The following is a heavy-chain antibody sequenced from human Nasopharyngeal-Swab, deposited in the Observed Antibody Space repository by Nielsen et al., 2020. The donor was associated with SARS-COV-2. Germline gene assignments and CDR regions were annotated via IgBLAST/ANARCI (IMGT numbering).Heavy chain of an antibody. CDR2: ISAYNGNT. D-gene: IGHD2-21*01. CDR3: ARDLRYYCGGDCYSWAFDY. V-gene: IGHV1-18*01. J-gene: IGHJ4*02. Sequence: WVRKAPGQGLEGMGWISAYNGNTNYAQKLQGRVTMTTDTSTSTAYMELRSLRSDDTAVYYCARDLRYYCGGDCYSWAFDYWGQGTLVTVSS.